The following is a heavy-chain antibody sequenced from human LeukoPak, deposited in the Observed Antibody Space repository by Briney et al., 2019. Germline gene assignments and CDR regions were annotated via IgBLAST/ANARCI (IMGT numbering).Heavy chain of an antibody. CDR1: GYSFTSYW. J-gene: IGHJ4*02. CDR2: IYPGDSDT. V-gene: IGHV5-51*01. D-gene: IGHD6-6*01. CDR3: ARRSSIATRLFDY. Sequence: GESLKISCKGSGYSFTSYWIGWVRQMPGKGLEWMGIIYPGDSDTIYSPSFQGQVTVSADKSIRTAYLQWSSLKASDTAIYYCARRSSIATRLFDYWGQGTLVTVS.